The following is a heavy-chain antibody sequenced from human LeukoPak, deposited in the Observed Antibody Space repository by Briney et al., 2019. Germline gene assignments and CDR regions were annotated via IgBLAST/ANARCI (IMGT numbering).Heavy chain of an antibody. D-gene: IGHD4-17*01. Sequence: PGGSLRLSCAASGFTVSTNYMNWVRQAPGKGLEWVSYISSSSSMIYYADSVNGRFTISRDNAKNSLYLQMKSLRDEDTAIYYCARDYGDLPARVPYFDYWGQGTLVTVSS. CDR3: ARDYGDLPARVPYFDY. CDR1: GFTVSTNY. V-gene: IGHV3-48*02. CDR2: ISSSSSMI. J-gene: IGHJ4*02.